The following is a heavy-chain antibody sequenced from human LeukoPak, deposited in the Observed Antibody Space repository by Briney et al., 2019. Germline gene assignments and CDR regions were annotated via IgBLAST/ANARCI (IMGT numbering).Heavy chain of an antibody. CDR3: ARVGYSYGFDY. CDR1: GFTFSNYG. CDR2: IYSGGST. J-gene: IGHJ4*02. V-gene: IGHV3-66*01. D-gene: IGHD5-18*01. Sequence: PGGSLRLSCAASGFTFSNYGMSWIRQAPGKGLEWVSVIYSGGSTYYADSVKGRFTISRDNSKNTLYLQMNSLRAEDTAVYYCARVGYSYGFDYWGQGTLVTVSS.